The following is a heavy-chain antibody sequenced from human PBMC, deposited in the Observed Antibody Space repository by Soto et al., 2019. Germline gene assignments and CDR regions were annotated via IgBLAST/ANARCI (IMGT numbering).Heavy chain of an antibody. CDR2: ISSSSRTI. CDR3: ARDNIVGAYFFDY. J-gene: IGHJ4*02. Sequence: PGGSLRLSCAASGFPFSSYSMNWVRQAPGKGLEWVSYISSSSRTIYCADSVKGRFTISRDNAKNSLYLQMNSLRAEDTAVYYCARDNIVGAYFFDYWGQGALVTVSS. V-gene: IGHV3-48*01. D-gene: IGHD1-26*01. CDR1: GFPFSSYS.